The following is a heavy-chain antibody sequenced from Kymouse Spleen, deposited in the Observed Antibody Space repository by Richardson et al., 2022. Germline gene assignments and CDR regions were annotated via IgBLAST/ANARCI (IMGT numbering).Heavy chain of an antibody. J-gene: IGHJ4*02. Sequence: QVQLQQWGAGLLKPSETLSLTCAVYGGSFSGYYWSWIRQPPGKGLEWIGEINHSGSTNYNPSLKSRVTISVDTSKNQFSLKLSSVTAADTAVYYCARGGQWLVFDYWGQGTLVTVSS. CDR2: INHSGST. D-gene: IGHD6-19*01. CDR1: GGSFSGYY. CDR3: ARGGQWLVFDY. V-gene: IGHV4-34*01.